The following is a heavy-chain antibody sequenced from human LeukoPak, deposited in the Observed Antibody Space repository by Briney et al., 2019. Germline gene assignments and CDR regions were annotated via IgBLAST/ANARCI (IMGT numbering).Heavy chain of an antibody. J-gene: IGHJ4*02. V-gene: IGHV3-21*01. D-gene: IGHD1-26*01. CDR1: GFTFSSYS. Sequence: GGSLRLSCAASGFTFSSYSMNWVRQAPGKGLEWVSSISISSNYIYCADSVKGRFTISRDNAKNSLCLQMNSLRAEDTAVYYCARVVYGGSYFDYWGQGTLVTVSS. CDR2: ISISSNYI. CDR3: ARVVYGGSYFDY.